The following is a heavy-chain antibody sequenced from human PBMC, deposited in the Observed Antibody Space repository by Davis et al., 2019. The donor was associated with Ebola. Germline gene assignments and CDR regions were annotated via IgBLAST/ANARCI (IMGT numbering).Heavy chain of an antibody. CDR2: INPGSYSGGT. J-gene: IGHJ4*02. V-gene: IGHV1-2*02. Sequence: ASVKVSCKALGYTFTGNYMHWVRQAPGQGPEWMGRINPGSYSGGTNYAQKFQGRITMTTDTSIRTAYMELNRLTSDDTAMYYCARGGLGGVAGEIDYWGQGTQVTVSS. CDR1: GYTFTGNY. D-gene: IGHD6-19*01. CDR3: ARGGLGGVAGEIDY.